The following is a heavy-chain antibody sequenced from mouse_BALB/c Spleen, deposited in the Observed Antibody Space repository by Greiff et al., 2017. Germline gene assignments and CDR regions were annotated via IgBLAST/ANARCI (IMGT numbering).Heavy chain of an antibody. J-gene: IGHJ3*01. Sequence: VQLKESGAELVKPGASVKLSCTASGFNIKDTYMHWVKQRPEQGLEWIGRIDPANGNTKYDPKFQGKATITADTSSNTAYLQLSSLTSEDTAVYYCADYDYDWFAYWGQGTLVTVSA. CDR2: IDPANGNT. CDR3: ADYDYDWFAY. V-gene: IGHV14-3*02. CDR1: GFNIKDTY. D-gene: IGHD2-4*01.